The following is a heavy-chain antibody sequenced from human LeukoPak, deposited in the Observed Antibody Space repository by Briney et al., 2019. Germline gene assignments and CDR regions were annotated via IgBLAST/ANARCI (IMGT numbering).Heavy chain of an antibody. CDR3: AREPVRELLATYYYYGMDV. J-gene: IGHJ6*02. CDR1: GYTFTSYG. Sequence: GASVKVSCKASGYTFTSYGISWVRQAPGQGLEWMGWISAYNGNTNYAQKLHGRVTMTTDTSTSTAYMELRSLRSDDTAVYYCAREPVRELLATYYYYGMDVWGQGTTVTVSS. D-gene: IGHD1-26*01. V-gene: IGHV1-18*01. CDR2: ISAYNGNT.